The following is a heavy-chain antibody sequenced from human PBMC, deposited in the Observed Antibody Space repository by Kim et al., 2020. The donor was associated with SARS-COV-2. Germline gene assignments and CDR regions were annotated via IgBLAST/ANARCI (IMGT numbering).Heavy chain of an antibody. V-gene: IGHV3-7*01. D-gene: IGHD4-17*01. CDR3: ARDLIDYGDYLFDY. CDR1: GFTFSSYW. Sequence: GGSLRLSCAASGFTFSSYWMSWVRQAPGKGLEWVANIKQDGSEKYYVDSVKGRFTISRDNAKNSRYLQMNSLRAEDTAVYYCARDLIDYGDYLFDYWGQGTLVTVSS. CDR2: IKQDGSEK. J-gene: IGHJ4*02.